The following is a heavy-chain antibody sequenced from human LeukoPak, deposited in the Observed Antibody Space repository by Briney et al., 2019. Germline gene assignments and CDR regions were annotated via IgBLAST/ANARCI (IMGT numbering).Heavy chain of an antibody. CDR1: GFTFSSYE. CDR2: ISSSGSTI. CDR3: ATPVSGSYYYYGMDV. V-gene: IGHV3-48*03. Sequence: GGSLRLSCAASGFTFSSYEMNWVRQAPGKGLEWVSYISSSGSTIYYADSVKGRFTISRGNAKNSLYLQMNSLRAEDTAVYYCATPVSGSYYYYGMDVWGKGTTVTVSS. D-gene: IGHD2-15*01. J-gene: IGHJ6*04.